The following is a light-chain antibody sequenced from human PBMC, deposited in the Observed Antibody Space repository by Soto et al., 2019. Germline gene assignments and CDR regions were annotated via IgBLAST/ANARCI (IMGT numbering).Light chain of an antibody. J-gene: IGKJ1*01. CDR2: GGS. Sequence: IVLTQSPGTLSLSPGERATLSCRASQSVSSSYLAWYQQKPGQSPRLVIYGGSTRAIGIPARFSGSGSGTDFTLTISRLEPEDFAVYYCQQYGSSGTFGQGTKVEIK. CDR1: QSVSSSY. V-gene: IGKV3-20*01. CDR3: QQYGSSGT.